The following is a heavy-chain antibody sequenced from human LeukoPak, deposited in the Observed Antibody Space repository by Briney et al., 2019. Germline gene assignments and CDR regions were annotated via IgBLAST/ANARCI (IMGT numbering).Heavy chain of an antibody. D-gene: IGHD5-18*01. CDR3: ASGGYSYGFDY. J-gene: IGHJ4*02. CDR2: IYHNGNT. CDR1: GGSISSGGYS. V-gene: IGHV4-30-2*01. Sequence: PSQTLSLTCAVSGGSISSGGYSWSWIRQPPGKGLEWIGYIYHNGNTYYSPSLKSRVTISVDRSKNQLSLKLSSVTAADTAMYYCASGGYSYGFDYWGQGTLVIVSS.